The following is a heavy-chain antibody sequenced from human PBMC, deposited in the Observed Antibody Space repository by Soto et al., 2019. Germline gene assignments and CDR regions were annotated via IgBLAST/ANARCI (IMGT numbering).Heavy chain of an antibody. Sequence: QVQLQESGPGLVKPSDTLSLTCAVSGYSISSSNWWGWIRQPPGKGLEWIGYIYYSGTTYYNPSLKSRVTMSVYTSKNQFSLKLTPVTAVDTAVYYCARREIQGPIDYWGQGTLVTVSS. V-gene: IGHV4-28*01. CDR1: GYSISSSNW. J-gene: IGHJ4*02. CDR3: ARREIQGPIDY. D-gene: IGHD1-26*01. CDR2: IYYSGTT.